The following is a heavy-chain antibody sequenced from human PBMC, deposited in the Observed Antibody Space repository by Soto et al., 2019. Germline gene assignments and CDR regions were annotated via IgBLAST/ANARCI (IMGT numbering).Heavy chain of an antibody. Sequence: EVQLVESGGGLIKPGGSLRLSCAASGCSYSNAWMNWVRQAPGKGLEWVGRIKRKIDGEATDYAGPVKGRFTVFRDDSKSALYLQMNSLKGDDTAVYYCTTGSVEGVCGQGTTVTVS. J-gene: IGHJ6*02. CDR3: TTGSVEGV. CDR2: IKRKIDGEAT. D-gene: IGHD2-15*01. V-gene: IGHV3-15*07. CDR1: GCSYSNAW.